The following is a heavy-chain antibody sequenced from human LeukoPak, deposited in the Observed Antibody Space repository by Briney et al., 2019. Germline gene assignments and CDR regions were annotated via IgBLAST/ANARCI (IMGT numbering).Heavy chain of an antibody. Sequence: PGGSLGLSCAASGFTFSSYAMSWFRQAPGKGLEWVSAISGSGGSTHYADSVKGRFTISRDNAKNSLYLQMNSLRAEDTAVYYCASRRIVGARDAFDIWGQGTMVTVSS. J-gene: IGHJ3*02. CDR2: ISGSGGST. V-gene: IGHV3-23*01. CDR1: GFTFSSYA. CDR3: ASRRIVGARDAFDI. D-gene: IGHD1-26*01.